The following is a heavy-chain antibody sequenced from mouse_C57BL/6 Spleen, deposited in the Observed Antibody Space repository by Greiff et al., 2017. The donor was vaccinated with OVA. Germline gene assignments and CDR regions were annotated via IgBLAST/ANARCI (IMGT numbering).Heavy chain of an antibody. CDR1: GYTFTDYE. CDR3: TRDDSCNWYYDV. CDR2: IDPETGGP. J-gene: IGHJ1*03. D-gene: IGHD2-12*01. Sequence: QVQLQQSGAELVRPGASVTLSCKASGYTFTDYEMHWVKQTPVHGLEWIGAIDPETGGPAYNQKFKGKAILTAAKSSSTAYMELRSVTSEDSAVYYCTRDDSCNWYYDVWGTGTTVTVSS. V-gene: IGHV1-15*01.